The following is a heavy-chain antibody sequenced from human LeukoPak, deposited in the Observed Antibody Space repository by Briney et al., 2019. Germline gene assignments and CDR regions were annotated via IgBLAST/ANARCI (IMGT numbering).Heavy chain of an antibody. V-gene: IGHV3-11*04. CDR2: INTIGTTI. CDR3: ARGHYGMDV. Sequence: GGSLRLSCAASGFTFSDYYMSWIRQAPEKGLEWVSYINTIGTTIYYADSVKGRFNISRDNAKTSLFVQMNSLRAEDTGVYYCARGHYGMDVWGQGTTVTVSS. CDR1: GFTFSDYY. J-gene: IGHJ6*02.